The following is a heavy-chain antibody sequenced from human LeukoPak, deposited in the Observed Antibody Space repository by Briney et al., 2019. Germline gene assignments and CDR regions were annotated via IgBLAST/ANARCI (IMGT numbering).Heavy chain of an antibody. Sequence: PGGSLRLSCAASGFTFSSYEMNWVRQAPGKGLEWVSYISSSGSTIYYADFVKGRFTISRDNAKNSLYLQMNSLRAEDTAVYYCARGTYCSGGSCYRYYYYGMDVWGQGTTVTVSS. CDR2: ISSSGSTI. CDR3: ARGTYCSGGSCYRYYYYGMDV. V-gene: IGHV3-48*03. J-gene: IGHJ6*02. CDR1: GFTFSSYE. D-gene: IGHD2-15*01.